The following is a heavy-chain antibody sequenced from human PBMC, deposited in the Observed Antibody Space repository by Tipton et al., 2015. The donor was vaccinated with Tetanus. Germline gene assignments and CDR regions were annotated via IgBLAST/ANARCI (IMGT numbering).Heavy chain of an antibody. V-gene: IGHV3-13*01. CDR2: IGTAGDT. Sequence: SLRLSCAASGFTLSTYDIHWVRQPPGKGLEWVSGIGTAGDTHYSGSVKGRFTISRENVKNSLSLQLNNLRAGDTAVYYCARGSAGSPMDVWGQGTTVTVSS. J-gene: IGHJ6*02. CDR1: GFTLSTYD. CDR3: ARGSAGSPMDV.